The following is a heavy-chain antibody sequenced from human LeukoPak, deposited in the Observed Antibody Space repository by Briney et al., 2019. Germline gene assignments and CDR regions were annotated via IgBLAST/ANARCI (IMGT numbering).Heavy chain of an antibody. CDR2: IRYDGSNK. CDR1: GFTFSSYG. J-gene: IGHJ4*02. CDR3: ARGGRLAAAGVGENYYYFDY. D-gene: IGHD6-13*01. V-gene: IGHV3-30*02. Sequence: GGSLRLSCAASGFTFSSYGMHWVRQAPGKGLEWVAFIRYDGSNKYYADSVKGRFTISRDNSKNTLYLQMNSLRAEDTAVYYCARGGRLAAAGVGENYYYFDYWGQGTLVTVSS.